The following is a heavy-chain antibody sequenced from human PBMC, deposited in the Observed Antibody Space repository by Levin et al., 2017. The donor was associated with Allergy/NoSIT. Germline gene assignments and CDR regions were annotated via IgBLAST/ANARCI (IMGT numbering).Heavy chain of an antibody. J-gene: IGHJ4*02. CDR3: ARLRGDIVVVPAAMWFDY. CDR2: IIPIFGTA. V-gene: IGHV1-69*01. D-gene: IGHD2-2*01. Sequence: KISCKASGGTFSSYAISWVRQAPGQGLEWMGGIIPIFGTANYAQKFQGRVTITADESTSTAYMELSSLRSEDTAVYYCARLRGDIVVVPAAMWFDYWGQGTLVTVSS. CDR1: GGTFSSYA.